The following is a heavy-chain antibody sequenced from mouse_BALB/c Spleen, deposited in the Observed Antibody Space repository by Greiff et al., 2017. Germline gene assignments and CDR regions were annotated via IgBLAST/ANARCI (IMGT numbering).Heavy chain of an antibody. CDR3: ARSNWDEGYAMDY. Sequence: QVQLQQSGAELVRPGSSVKISCKASGYAFSSYWMNWVKQRPGQGLEWIGQIYPGDGDTNYNGKFKGKATLTADKSSSTAYMQLSSLTSEDSAVYFCARSNWDEGYAMDYWGQGTSVTVSS. CDR2: IYPGDGDT. J-gene: IGHJ4*01. CDR1: GYAFSSYW. V-gene: IGHV1-80*01. D-gene: IGHD4-1*01.